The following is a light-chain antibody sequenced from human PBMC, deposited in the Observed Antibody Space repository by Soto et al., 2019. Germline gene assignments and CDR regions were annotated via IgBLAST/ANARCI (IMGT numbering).Light chain of an antibody. CDR2: GAS. CDR3: QQDGSSPRT. V-gene: IGKV3-20*01. Sequence: EIVLTQSPGTLSLSPGERATLSCRASQSVSSSYLAGYQQKPGQAPRLLIYGASSRATGISDRFSGSGSGIEFTLTISRLEPEDFAVYYCQQDGSSPRTFGQGTKLEMK. J-gene: IGKJ2*01. CDR1: QSVSSSY.